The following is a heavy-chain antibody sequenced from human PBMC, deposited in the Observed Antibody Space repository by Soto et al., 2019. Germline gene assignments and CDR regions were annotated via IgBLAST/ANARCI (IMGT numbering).Heavy chain of an antibody. CDR2: INGGGGST. J-gene: IGHJ4*02. V-gene: IGHV3-23*01. Sequence: GGSLRLPCAASGFTFSNHVMNWVRQAPGKGLEWVSAINGGGGSTFYADSVKGRFTISRDNSKNTLYLQMHSLRADDTAVYYCANVPEYNFWSGYRYYFDYWGQGTLVTVSS. D-gene: IGHD3-3*01. CDR1: GFTFSNHV. CDR3: ANVPEYNFWSGYRYYFDY.